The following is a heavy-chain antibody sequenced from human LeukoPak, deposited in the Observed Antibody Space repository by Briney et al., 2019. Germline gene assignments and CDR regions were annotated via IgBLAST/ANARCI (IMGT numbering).Heavy chain of an antibody. J-gene: IGHJ4*02. V-gene: IGHV1-69*04. CDR1: GGTFSSYA. D-gene: IGHD3-10*01. Sequence: GASVKVSCKASGGTFSSYAISWARQASGQGLEWMGRIIPILGIANYAQKFQGRVTITADKSTSTAYMELSSLRSEDTAVYYCARDAAYYYGSGSYYDWGQGTLVTVSS. CDR2: IIPILGIA. CDR3: ARDAAYYYGSGSYYD.